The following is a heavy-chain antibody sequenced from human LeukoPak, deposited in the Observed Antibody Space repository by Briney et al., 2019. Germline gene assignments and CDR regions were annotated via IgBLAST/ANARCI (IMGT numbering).Heavy chain of an antibody. Sequence: PVQSLDSASVLTIDLSIIDYADSVKGRFTISRDKAKNSLYLQMNSLRAGDTAVYYCVRDKDWAFDYWGQGTLIAVSS. J-gene: IGHJ4*02. CDR3: VRDKDWAFDY. V-gene: IGHV3-48*01. D-gene: IGHD3-9*01. CDR2: LTIDLSII.